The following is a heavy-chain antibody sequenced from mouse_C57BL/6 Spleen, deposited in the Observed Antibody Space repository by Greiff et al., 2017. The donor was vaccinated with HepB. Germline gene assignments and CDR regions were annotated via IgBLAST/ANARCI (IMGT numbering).Heavy chain of an antibody. D-gene: IGHD1-1*01. CDR1: GYTFTSYG. Sequence: QVQLKESGAELARPGASVKLSCKASGYTFTSYGISWVKQSTGQGLEWIGEIYPRSGNTYYNEKFKGKATLTADKSSSTAYMELRSLTSEDSAVYFCARSLYYYGSSYGYWGQGTTLTVSS. CDR2: IYPRSGNT. CDR3: ARSLYYYGSSYGY. V-gene: IGHV1-81*01. J-gene: IGHJ2*01.